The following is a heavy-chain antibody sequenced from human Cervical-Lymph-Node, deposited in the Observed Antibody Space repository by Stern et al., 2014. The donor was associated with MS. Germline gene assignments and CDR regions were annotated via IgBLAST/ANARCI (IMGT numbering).Heavy chain of an antibody. J-gene: IGHJ4*02. Sequence: VQMQESVPGLVKPSETLSLTCTVSGGSISSYYWSWIRQPPGKGLEWIGDISYSGSTNYNPSLKSRVTISVDTSKNQFSLKLSSVTAADTAVYYCARGGDYDFWSGYFDYWGQGTLVTVSS. CDR2: ISYSGST. CDR3: ARGGDYDFWSGYFDY. CDR1: GGSISSYY. D-gene: IGHD3-3*01. V-gene: IGHV4-59*01.